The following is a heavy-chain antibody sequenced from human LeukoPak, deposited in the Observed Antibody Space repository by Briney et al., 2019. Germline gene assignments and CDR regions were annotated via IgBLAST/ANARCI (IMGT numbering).Heavy chain of an antibody. D-gene: IGHD5-24*01. Sequence: PSETLSLTCTVSGGSISSYYWSWIRQPPGKGLEWIGYIYYSGSTNYNPSLKSRVTISVDTSKNQFSLKLSSVTAADTAVYYCARVWGDGYNYAVDYWGQGTLVTVS. V-gene: IGHV4-59*08. CDR3: ARVWGDGYNYAVDY. CDR1: GGSISSYY. CDR2: IYYSGST. J-gene: IGHJ4*02.